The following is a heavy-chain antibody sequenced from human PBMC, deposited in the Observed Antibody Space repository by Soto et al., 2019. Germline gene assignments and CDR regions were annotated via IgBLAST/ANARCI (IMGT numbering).Heavy chain of an antibody. CDR1: GFTFSSYW. D-gene: IGHD5-12*01. CDR2: IKQDGSEK. CDR3: ATDDIVATIDAFDI. Sequence: GGSLRLSCAASGFTFSSYWMSWVRQAPGKGLEWVANIKQDGSEKYYVDSVKGRFTISRDNAKNSLYLQMNSLRAEDTAVYYCATDDIVATIDAFDIWGQGTMVTVSS. V-gene: IGHV3-7*01. J-gene: IGHJ3*02.